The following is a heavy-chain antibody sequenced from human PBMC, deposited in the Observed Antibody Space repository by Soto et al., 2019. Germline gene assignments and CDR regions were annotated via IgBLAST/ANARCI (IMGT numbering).Heavy chain of an antibody. V-gene: IGHV3-48*03. CDR1: GFTFSSYE. CDR2: ISSSGSTI. Sequence: PVGSLRLSCAASGFTFSSYEMNWVRQAPGKGLEWVSYISSSGSTIYYADSVKGRFTISRDNAKNSLYLQMNSLRAEDTAVYYCARGSGRERGAHYYYYGMDVWGQGTTVTVSS. J-gene: IGHJ6*02. D-gene: IGHD3-10*01. CDR3: ARGSGRERGAHYYYYGMDV.